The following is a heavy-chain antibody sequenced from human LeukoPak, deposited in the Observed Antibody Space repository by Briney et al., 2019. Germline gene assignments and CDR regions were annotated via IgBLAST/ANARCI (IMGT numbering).Heavy chain of an antibody. V-gene: IGHV6-1*01. CDR1: GDSVSSNSAA. Sequence: SQTLSLTCAISGDSVSSNSAAWNWIRQSPSRGLEWLGRTYYRSKWYNDYAVSVKSRITINPDTSKNQFSLQLNSVTPEDTAVYYCARGRGGDYWGNYYYYMDVWGKGTTVTVSS. CDR3: ARGRGGDYWGNYYYYMDV. CDR2: TYYRSKWYN. D-gene: IGHD4-17*01. J-gene: IGHJ6*03.